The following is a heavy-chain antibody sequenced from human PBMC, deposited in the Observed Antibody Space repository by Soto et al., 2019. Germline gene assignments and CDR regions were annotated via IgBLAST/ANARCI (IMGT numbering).Heavy chain of an antibody. CDR2: IYHSGST. J-gene: IGHJ4*02. CDR1: GGSISSGGYS. D-gene: IGHD4-17*01. V-gene: IGHV4-30-2*01. CDR3: ARGMTTVTTFDY. Sequence: QLQLQESGSGLVKPSQTLSLTCAGSGGSISSGGYSWSWIRQPPGKGLEWIGYIYHSGSTYYNPSLKSRDTISVDRSTNQVSLKLSSVTAADTAVYYCARGMTTVTTFDYWGQGTLVTVSS.